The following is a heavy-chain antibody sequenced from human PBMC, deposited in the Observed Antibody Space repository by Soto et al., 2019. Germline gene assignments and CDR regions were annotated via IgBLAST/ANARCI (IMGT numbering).Heavy chain of an antibody. Sequence: LRLSCAASGFTFSDYYMSWIRQAPGKGLEWVSYISSSSSYTNYADSVKGRFTISRDNAKNSLYLQMNSLRAEDTAVYYCARFVGLGSYGSGSSNWFVPWGQGTLVTVSS. J-gene: IGHJ5*02. CDR3: ARFVGLGSYGSGSSNWFVP. V-gene: IGHV3-11*06. CDR1: GFTFSDYY. CDR2: ISSSSSYT. D-gene: IGHD3-10*01.